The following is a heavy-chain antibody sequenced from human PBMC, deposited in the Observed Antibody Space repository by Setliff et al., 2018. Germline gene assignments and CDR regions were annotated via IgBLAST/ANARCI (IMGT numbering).Heavy chain of an antibody. CDR3: ARQPEGGYYDSSGYYGMAPYYFDY. J-gene: IGHJ4*02. D-gene: IGHD3-22*01. CDR1: GYSISSGYY. V-gene: IGHV4-38-2*01. Sequence: NPSETLSLTCAVSGYSISSGYYWGWIRQPPGKGLEWIGSIYHSGSTYYNPSLKSRVTISVDTSKNQFSLKLSSVTAADTAVYYCARQPEGGYYDSSGYYGMAPYYFDYWGQGTLVTVSS. CDR2: IYHSGST.